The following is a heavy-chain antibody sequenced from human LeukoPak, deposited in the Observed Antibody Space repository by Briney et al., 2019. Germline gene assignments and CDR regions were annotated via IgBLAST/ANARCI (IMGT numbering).Heavy chain of an antibody. CDR1: GYTFTIYY. CDR2: INPSGGST. CDR3: ARVQSIGEEAFDI. J-gene: IGHJ3*02. V-gene: IGHV1-46*01. Sequence: GASVKVSCKASGYTFTIYYMHWVRQAPGQGLEWMGIINPSGGSTSYAQKFQGRVTMTRDTSTSTVYMELSSLRSEDTAVYYCARVQSIGEEAFDIWGQGTMVTVSS.